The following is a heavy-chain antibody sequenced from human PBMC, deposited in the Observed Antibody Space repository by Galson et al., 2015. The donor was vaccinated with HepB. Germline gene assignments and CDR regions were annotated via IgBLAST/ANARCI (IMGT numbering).Heavy chain of an antibody. D-gene: IGHD6-13*01. V-gene: IGHV3-23*01. CDR2: ISGDGGLT. J-gene: IGHJ4*02. CDR3: AKSRDYSSSGYDC. CDR1: GFTFSTSA. Sequence: SLRLSCAASGFTFSTSAMSWVRQAPGKGLEWVSGISGDGGLTYFADSVKGRFTISRDNSKNTLYVQMNSLSAEDTAVYYCAKSRDYSSSGYDCWGQGTLVTVSS.